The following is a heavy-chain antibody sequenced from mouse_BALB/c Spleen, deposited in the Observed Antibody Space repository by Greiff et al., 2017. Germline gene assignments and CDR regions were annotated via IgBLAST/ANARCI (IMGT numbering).Heavy chain of an antibody. Sequence: QVQLKESGPGLVAPSQSLSITCTVSGFSLSSYCVHWVRQPPGKGLEWLGMIWGGGSTDYTSALKSRLSISKDNSKSQVFLKMNSLQTDDTAMYSWALHYRHDGAMDYWGQGTSVTVSA. CDR1: GFSLSSYC. CDR2: IWGGGST. D-gene: IGHD2-14*01. V-gene: IGHV2-6-4*01. CDR3: ALHYRHDGAMDY. J-gene: IGHJ4*01.